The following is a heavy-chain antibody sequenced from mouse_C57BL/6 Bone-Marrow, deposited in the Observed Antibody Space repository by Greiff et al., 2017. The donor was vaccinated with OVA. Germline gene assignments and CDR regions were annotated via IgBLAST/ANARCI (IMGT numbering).Heavy chain of an antibody. CDR1: GYTFTSYW. J-gene: IGHJ2*01. D-gene: IGHD2-5*01. V-gene: IGHV1-64*01. Sequence: QVQLQQPGAELVKPGASVKLSCKASGYTFTSYWMHWVKQRPGQGLEWIGMIHPNSGSTNYNEKFKSKATLTVDKSSSTAYMQLSSLTSEDAAVYYCARSGYYYSKIDDWGQGTTLTVSS. CDR2: IHPNSGST. CDR3: ARSGYYYSKIDD.